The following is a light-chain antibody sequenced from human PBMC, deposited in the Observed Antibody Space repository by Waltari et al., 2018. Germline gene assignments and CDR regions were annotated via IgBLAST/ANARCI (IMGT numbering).Light chain of an antibody. J-gene: IGLJ3*02. CDR2: SNN. V-gene: IGLV1-44*01. Sequence: QSVLTQPPSASGTPGPRVTISSSGSSSNIGSNTVAWYEQFPGMAPILLIYSNNERPSGVTTGFSGSMTGSSASPTISAVHFEDEADYYCARLDDGRNERVFGGGTKLTVL. CDR3: ARLDDGRNERV. CDR1: SSNIGSNT.